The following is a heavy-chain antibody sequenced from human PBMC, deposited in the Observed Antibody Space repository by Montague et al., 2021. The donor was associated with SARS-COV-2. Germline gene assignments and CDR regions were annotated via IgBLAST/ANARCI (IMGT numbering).Heavy chain of an antibody. CDR3: ARGAPTITMIVVVVTGAGWYFDL. J-gene: IGHJ2*01. CDR1: GGSFSDYY. CDR2: INHSGST. D-gene: IGHD3-22*01. Sequence: SETLSLTYAVHGGSFSDYYWSWIRQAPGRGLEWIGEINHSGSTNYNPSLKSRVTISVDTSKNQFSLKLSSVTAADTAVYYCARGAPTITMIVVVVTGAGWYFDLWGRGTLVSVSA. V-gene: IGHV4-34*01.